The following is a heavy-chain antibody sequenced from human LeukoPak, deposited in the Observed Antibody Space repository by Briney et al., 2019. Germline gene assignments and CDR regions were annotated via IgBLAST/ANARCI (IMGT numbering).Heavy chain of an antibody. V-gene: IGHV4-39*07. J-gene: IGHJ4*02. CDR3: SRSISAAASY. CDR1: GGSISRSSYY. Sequence: SETLSLTCTVSGGSISRSSYYWGWIRQPPGKGLEWIGSIYYSGTTYYNPSLKSRITISVDTSKNLFSLKLSSGTAADTAVYFCSRSISAAASYWGQGTLVTVSS. CDR2: IYYSGTT. D-gene: IGHD6-13*01.